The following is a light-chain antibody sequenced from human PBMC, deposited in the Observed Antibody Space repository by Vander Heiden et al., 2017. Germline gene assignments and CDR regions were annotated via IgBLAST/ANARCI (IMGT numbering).Light chain of an antibody. V-gene: IGLV1-44*01. CDR2: KNN. CDR3: SAWDDSLNGFV. Sequence: QSVLTQPPSTSATPGQRVTISCSGDTSNIGDNTVNWYQHVPGTAPKLLIYKNNQRPSGVPDRFSGSKSGTSASLAISGPQSEDEADYYCSAWDDSLNGFVFGSGTAVTVL. J-gene: IGLJ1*01. CDR1: TSNIGDNT.